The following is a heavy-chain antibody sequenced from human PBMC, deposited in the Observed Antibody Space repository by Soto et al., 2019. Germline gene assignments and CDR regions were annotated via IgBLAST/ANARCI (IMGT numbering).Heavy chain of an antibody. CDR3: ARRGSGHTFDY. J-gene: IGHJ4*02. D-gene: IGHD3-10*01. V-gene: IGHV4-39*01. Sequence: QLQLQESGPGLVKPSETLSLTCAVSGASISRTGFHWGWIRQPPGQGLEWIGSIYEGETTFYNSSLKSRVTISADPSKNHFALKLSSVTAADTAVYYCARRGSGHTFDYGGQGTLVTVSS. CDR1: GASISRTGFH. CDR2: IYEGETT.